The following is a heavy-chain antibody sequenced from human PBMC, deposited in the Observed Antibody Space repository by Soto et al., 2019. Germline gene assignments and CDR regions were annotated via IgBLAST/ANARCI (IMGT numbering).Heavy chain of an antibody. CDR2: LYWDDTR. CDR3: AHYTTDTYFDV. CDR1: GFSLYTGGVG. Sequence: QITLKESSPTLVKPTQPLTLSCSFSGFSLYTGGVGVGWIRQPPGKALEWLALLYWDDTRRYNPSLKNTLTIAQDTSENHVVLTWTEMGPVDTGTDFCAHYTTDTYFDVWGKGATVTVSS. V-gene: IGHV2-5*02. J-gene: IGHJ6*04. D-gene: IGHD1-1*01.